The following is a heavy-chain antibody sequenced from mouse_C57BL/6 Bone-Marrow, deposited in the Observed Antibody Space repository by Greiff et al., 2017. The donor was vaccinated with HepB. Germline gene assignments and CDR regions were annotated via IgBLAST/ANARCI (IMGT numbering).Heavy chain of an antibody. CDR3: AREPPDY. V-gene: IGHV5-4*01. CDR2: ISAGGSYT. CDR1: GFPFSSYA. Sequence: EVLVVESGGGFVQPGGSLKLSCAASGFPFSSYAMSWVRQTPEKRLEWVATISAGGSYTYYPDNVKGRFTISRDNAKNNLYLQMSHLKSEDTAMYYCAREPPDYWGQGTTLTVSS. J-gene: IGHJ2*01.